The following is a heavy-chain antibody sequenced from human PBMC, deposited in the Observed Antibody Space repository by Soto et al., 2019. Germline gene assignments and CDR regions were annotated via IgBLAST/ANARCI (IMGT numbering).Heavy chain of an antibody. J-gene: IGHJ4*02. Sequence: ETLSLTCAVSGDSINNNYYWGWIRKPPGKGLEWIASIYNSVSTHYNPSLRSRVTISIDTSKNQFSLQLTSVTAADTAVYYCARNTSGWSFDSWGQGTRVTVSS. CDR1: GDSINNNYY. CDR2: IYNSVST. CDR3: ARNTSGWSFDS. V-gene: IGHV4-38-2*01. D-gene: IGHD6-19*01.